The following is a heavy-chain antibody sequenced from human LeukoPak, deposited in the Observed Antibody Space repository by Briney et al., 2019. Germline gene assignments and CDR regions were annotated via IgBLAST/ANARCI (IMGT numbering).Heavy chain of an antibody. V-gene: IGHV3-33*01. CDR1: GFTFSSYG. J-gene: IGHJ3*02. CDR3: AREGGDYGNYDDAFDI. CDR2: IWYDGSNK. D-gene: IGHD4-11*01. Sequence: GRSLRLSCAASGFTFSSYGMHWVRRAPGKGLEWVAIIWYDGSNKYYADSVKGRFTISRDNSKNTVYLQMNGLRAEDTAVYYCAREGGDYGNYDDAFDIWGQGTMVTVSS.